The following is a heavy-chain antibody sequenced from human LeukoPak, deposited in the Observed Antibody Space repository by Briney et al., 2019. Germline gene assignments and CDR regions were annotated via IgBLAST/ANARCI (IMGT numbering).Heavy chain of an antibody. CDR3: AKGYCSGGSCYNFDY. Sequence: GGSLRLSCAASGFTFSSYAMSWVRRAPGKGLEWVSAISGSGGSTYYADSVKGRFTISRDNSKNTLYLQMNSLRAEDTAVYYCAKGYCSGGSCYNFDYWGQGTLVTVSS. V-gene: IGHV3-23*01. CDR1: GFTFSSYA. CDR2: ISGSGGST. J-gene: IGHJ4*02. D-gene: IGHD2-15*01.